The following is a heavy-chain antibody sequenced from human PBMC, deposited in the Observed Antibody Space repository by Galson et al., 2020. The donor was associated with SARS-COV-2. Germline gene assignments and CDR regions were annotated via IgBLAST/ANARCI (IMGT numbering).Heavy chain of an antibody. CDR1: GFTFNDHY. CDR3: ARLTGTAFDY. V-gene: IGHV3-72*01. J-gene: IGHJ4*02. D-gene: IGHD1-20*01. CDR2: ARNKVNAYIT. Sequence: GGSLRLSCAASGFTFNDHYMDWVRQAPGKGLEWVGRARNKVNAYITDHAASVKGRFTISRDDSKNSLYLQMTSLKTEDTAVYYCARLTGTAFDYWGRGTLVTVSS.